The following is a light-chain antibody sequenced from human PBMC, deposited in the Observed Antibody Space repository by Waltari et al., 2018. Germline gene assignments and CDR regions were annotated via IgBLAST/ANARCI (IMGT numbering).Light chain of an antibody. V-gene: IGKV3-20*01. Sequence: ENVLTQSPGTLSLSPGERATLSCRASHSVSGNYLAWYQRKPGQAPRLLIYGASTRATGIPGRFSGSWSGTDFTLSISRLEPEDFAVYFCQQYGSSPPTFGQGTKVEIK. CDR1: HSVSGNY. CDR2: GAS. CDR3: QQYGSSPPT. J-gene: IGKJ2*01.